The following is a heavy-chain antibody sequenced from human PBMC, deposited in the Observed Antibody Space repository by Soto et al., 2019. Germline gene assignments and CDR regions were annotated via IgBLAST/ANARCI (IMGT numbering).Heavy chain of an antibody. CDR3: ARDRDYYYDSSGYYSDD. Sequence: SVKVSCKASGGTFSSYTISWVRQAPGQGLEWMGRIIPILGIANYAQKFQGRVTITADKSTSTAYMELSSLRSEDTAVYYCARDRDYYYDSSGYYSDDWGQGTRVTVSS. CDR2: IIPILGIA. D-gene: IGHD3-22*01. V-gene: IGHV1-69*04. CDR1: GGTFSSYT. J-gene: IGHJ4*02.